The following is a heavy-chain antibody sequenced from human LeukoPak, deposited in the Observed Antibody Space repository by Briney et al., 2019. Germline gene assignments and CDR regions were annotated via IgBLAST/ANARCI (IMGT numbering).Heavy chain of an antibody. J-gene: IGHJ4*02. D-gene: IGHD1/OR15-1a*01. CDR2: IYYSGST. CDR3: ARAGNTGDYFDY. V-gene: IGHV4-59*01. CDR1: GGSLSSYY. Sequence: PSETLSLTCSVSGGSLSSYYWSWIRQPPGKGLEWIGYIYYSGSTNYNPSLNSRVTVSIHTSKNQFSLKLSSVTAADTAVYYCARAGNTGDYFDYWGQGTLVTVSS.